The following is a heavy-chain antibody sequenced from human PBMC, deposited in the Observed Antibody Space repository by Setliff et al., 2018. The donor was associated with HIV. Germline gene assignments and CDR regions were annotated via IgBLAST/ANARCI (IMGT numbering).Heavy chain of an antibody. V-gene: IGHV4-34*01. CDR2: IDHRGRP. CDR3: ARGEPTILIEPAAFFDH. J-gene: IGHJ4*02. D-gene: IGHD2-2*01. CDR1: GGSFSDYY. Sequence: SETLSLTCGIYGGSFSDYYWSWSRQPPGKGLEWIGEIDHRGRPKYNPSLNSRVTMSVDKSRNQFSLKVSSVTAADTAVYYCARGEPTILIEPAAFFDHWGQGTLVTVSS.